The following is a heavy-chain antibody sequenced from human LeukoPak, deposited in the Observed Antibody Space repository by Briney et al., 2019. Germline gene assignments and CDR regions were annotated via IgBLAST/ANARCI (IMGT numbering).Heavy chain of an antibody. CDR3: ARRIQIWAIEGDGFDI. V-gene: IGHV3-33*01. CDR2: IWYDGNNK. J-gene: IGHJ3*02. D-gene: IGHD5-18*01. CDR1: GFSFSTDG. Sequence: GGSLRLSSAASGFSFSTDGIHWVRQAPGKGLEWVAVIWYDGNNKYYADSVKGRFTISRDNSQNTLYLQMNSFRAEDTAVYYYARRIQIWAIEGDGFDIWGQGTMVTVSS.